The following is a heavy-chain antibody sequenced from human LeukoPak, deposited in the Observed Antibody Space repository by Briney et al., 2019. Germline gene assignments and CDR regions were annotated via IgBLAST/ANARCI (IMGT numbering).Heavy chain of an antibody. CDR1: GFTVSSNY. V-gene: IGHV3-53*01. CDR2: IYSGGGT. J-gene: IGHJ4*02. D-gene: IGHD4-11*01. Sequence: GGSLRLSCAASGFTVSSNYMSWVRQAPGKGLEWVSVIYSGGGTYYADSVKGRFTISRDNSKNTLYLQMNSLRAEDTAVYYCARMTTVTTAFDYWGQGTLVTVSS. CDR3: ARMTTVTTAFDY.